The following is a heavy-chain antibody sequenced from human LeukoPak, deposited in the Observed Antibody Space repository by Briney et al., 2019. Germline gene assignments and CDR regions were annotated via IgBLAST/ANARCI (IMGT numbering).Heavy chain of an antibody. CDR3: AKVYLPGWVWSGFDY. CDR2: ISGSGGST. Sequence: GGSVRLSCAASGFTFSSYAMIWVRQAPGKGLEWVSAISGSGGSTYYADSVKGRFTISRDNSKNTLYLQMNSLRAEDTAVYYCAKVYLPGWVWSGFDYWGQGTLVTVSS. D-gene: IGHD3-3*01. J-gene: IGHJ4*02. CDR1: GFTFSSYA. V-gene: IGHV3-23*01.